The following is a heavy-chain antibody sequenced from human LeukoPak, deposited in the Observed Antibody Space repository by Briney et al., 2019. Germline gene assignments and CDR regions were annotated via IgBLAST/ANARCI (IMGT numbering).Heavy chain of an antibody. J-gene: IGHJ4*02. V-gene: IGHV4-30-2*01. CDR3: ARRGTWYYFDY. D-gene: IGHD1/OR15-1a*01. CDR2: IYHSGST. Sequence: SETLSLTCAVSGGSISSGGYSWSWIRQPPGKGLEWIGYIYHSGSTYYNPSLKNRVTISVDRSKNQFSLKLSSVTAADTAVYYCARRGTWYYFDYWGQGTLVTVSS. CDR1: GGSISSGGYS.